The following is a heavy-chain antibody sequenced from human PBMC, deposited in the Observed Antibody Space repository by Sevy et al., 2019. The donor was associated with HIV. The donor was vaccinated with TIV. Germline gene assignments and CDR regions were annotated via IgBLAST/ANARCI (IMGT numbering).Heavy chain of an antibody. D-gene: IGHD3-10*01. V-gene: IGHV4-59*13. CDR2: IYYSGGT. J-gene: IGHJ4*02. Sequence: SETLSLTCTVSRGSISVYFWTWIRQPPGKGLEWIGHIYYSGGTNYNPSLKNRVTISVDSSKNQLSLKLNSVTAADTAVYYCAGASHSFDSSYYCRAPYYFDYWGQGTLVTVSS. CDR1: RGSISVYF. CDR3: AGASHSFDSSYYCRAPYYFDY.